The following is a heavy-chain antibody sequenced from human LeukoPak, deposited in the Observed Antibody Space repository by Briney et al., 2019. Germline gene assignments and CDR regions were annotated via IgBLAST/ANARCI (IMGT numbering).Heavy chain of an antibody. D-gene: IGHD3-22*01. CDR1: GGSISSYY. J-gene: IGHJ4*02. Sequence: PSETLSLTCTVSGGSISSYYWSWIRQPPGKGLEWIGYIYYSGSTYYNPSLKSRVTISVDTSKNQFSLKLSSVTAADTAVYYCARDSFANYYDSSGYYRTFDYWGQGTLVTVSS. V-gene: IGHV4-59*12. CDR2: IYYSGST. CDR3: ARDSFANYYDSSGYYRTFDY.